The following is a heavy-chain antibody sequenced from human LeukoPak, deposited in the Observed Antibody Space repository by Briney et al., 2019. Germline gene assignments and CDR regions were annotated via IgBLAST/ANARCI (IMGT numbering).Heavy chain of an antibody. Sequence: PGGSLRLSCAASGFTFSSYSMNWVRQAPGKGLVWVSRINSDGSSTSYADSVKGRFTISRDNAKNSLYLQMNSLRAEDTAVYYCARFDWLFPPAPGDAFDIWGQGTMVTVSS. J-gene: IGHJ3*02. D-gene: IGHD3-9*01. CDR3: ARFDWLFPPAPGDAFDI. CDR2: INSDGSST. V-gene: IGHV3-74*01. CDR1: GFTFSSYS.